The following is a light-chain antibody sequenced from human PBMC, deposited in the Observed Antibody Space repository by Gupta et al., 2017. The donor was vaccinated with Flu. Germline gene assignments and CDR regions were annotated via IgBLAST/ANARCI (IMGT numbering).Light chain of an antibody. Sequence: RATLSCRASQCVSSNVAWYQQKPGQAPRLIIYGASTRATGIPARFSGSGSGTEFTLTISSLQSEDFAVYYCQQYNNWPPVLTFGGGTKVEIK. V-gene: IGKV3-15*01. CDR2: GAS. CDR3: QQYNNWPPVLT. J-gene: IGKJ4*01. CDR1: QCVSSN.